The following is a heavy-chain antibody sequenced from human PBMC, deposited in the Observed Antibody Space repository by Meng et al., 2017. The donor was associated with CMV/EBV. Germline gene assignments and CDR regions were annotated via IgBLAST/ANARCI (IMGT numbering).Heavy chain of an antibody. CDR2: ISSSSSYI. CDR1: GFTFSSYW. J-gene: IGHJ4*02. D-gene: IGHD6-6*01. V-gene: IGHV3-21*01. Sequence: GESLKISCAASGFTFSSYWMHWVRQAPGKGLEWVSSISSSSSYIYYADSVKGRFTISRDNAKNSLYLQMNSLRAEDTAVYYCARSPRSSAPDFDYWGQGTLVTVSS. CDR3: ARSPRSSAPDFDY.